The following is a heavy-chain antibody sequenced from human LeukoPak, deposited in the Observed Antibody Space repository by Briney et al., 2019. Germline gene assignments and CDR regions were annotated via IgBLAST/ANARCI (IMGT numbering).Heavy chain of an antibody. Sequence: GRSLRLSCAASGFTFSSHGMHWVRLAPGKGLGWVAVISSEGRDKYYADSVKGRFTISRDNPKNTLYLQMNSLRAEDTAVYYCAKDWGYASGTFFVNWGQGTLVTVSS. CDR1: GFTFSSHG. D-gene: IGHD6-19*01. CDR2: ISSEGRDK. CDR3: AKDWGYASGTFFVN. V-gene: IGHV3-30*18. J-gene: IGHJ4*02.